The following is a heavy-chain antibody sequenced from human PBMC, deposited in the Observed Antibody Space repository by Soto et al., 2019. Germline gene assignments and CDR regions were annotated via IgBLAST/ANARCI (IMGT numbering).Heavy chain of an antibody. CDR3: ARRGSSWSYYFDY. Sequence: QLQLQESGPGLVKPSETLSLTCTVSGGSIGSSSYYWGWIRQPPGKGLEWIGSIYYSGSTYYNPSRKSRVPLSVDTSKNQFSLKLDSVTAADTAVYYCARRGSSWSYYFDYWGQGTLVTVSS. CDR2: IYYSGST. D-gene: IGHD6-13*01. V-gene: IGHV4-39*01. CDR1: GGSIGSSSYY. J-gene: IGHJ4*02.